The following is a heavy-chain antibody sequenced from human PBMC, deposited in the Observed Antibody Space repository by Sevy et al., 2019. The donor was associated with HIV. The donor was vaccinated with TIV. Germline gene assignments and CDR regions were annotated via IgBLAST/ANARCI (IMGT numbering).Heavy chain of an antibody. D-gene: IGHD3-16*02. CDR2: ISYDGSNK. J-gene: IGHJ3*02. CDR3: AKSARYYDYVWGSYRSDAFDI. V-gene: IGHV3-30*18. CDR1: GFTFSSYG. Sequence: GGSLRLSCAASGFTFSSYGMHWVRQAPGKGLEWVAVISYDGSNKYYADSVKGRFTISRDNSKNTLYLQMNSLRAEDTAVYYCAKSARYYDYVWGSYRSDAFDIWGQGTMVTVSS.